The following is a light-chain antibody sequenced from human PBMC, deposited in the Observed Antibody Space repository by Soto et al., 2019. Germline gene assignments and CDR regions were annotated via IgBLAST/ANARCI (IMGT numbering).Light chain of an antibody. CDR3: QQYESYPLT. J-gene: IGKJ4*01. Sequence: DIQMTQSPSTLSASVGDRVTITCRASQSISSWLSWYQQKPGKARNLLIYKTFSLESGVPSRFSGSGSGTEFSLTVSSQQPYDFETDDCQQYESYPLTFGGGTKVEIK. CDR1: QSISSW. V-gene: IGKV1-5*03. CDR2: KTF.